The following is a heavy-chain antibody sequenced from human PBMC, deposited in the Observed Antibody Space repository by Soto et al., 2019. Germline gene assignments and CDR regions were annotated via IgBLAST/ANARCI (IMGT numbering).Heavy chain of an antibody. V-gene: IGHV4-59*08. CDR2: IYNSGST. CDR1: GDSVSSSY. D-gene: IGHD4-4*01. Sequence: ETLSLTCTVSGDSVSSSYWSWIRQPPGKGLEWIGFIYNSGSTKYNPSLMNRVTISLDTSKNQFSLNLSSVTAADTAVYYCVRSDYNWLFDYWGQGTLVTVSS. J-gene: IGHJ4*02. CDR3: VRSDYNWLFDY.